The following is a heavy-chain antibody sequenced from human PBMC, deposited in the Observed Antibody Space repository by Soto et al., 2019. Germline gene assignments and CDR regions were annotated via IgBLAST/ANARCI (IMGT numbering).Heavy chain of an antibody. J-gene: IGHJ4*02. CDR3: ERDKSYFDY. Sequence: QVQLVESGGGVVQPGRSLRLSCAASGFTFSSYGMHWVRQAPGKGLEWVAVIWYDGSNKYYADSVKGRFTISRDNSKNTLSLQMNSLRAEDTAVYYCERDKSYFDYWGQGTLVTVSS. CDR2: IWYDGSNK. V-gene: IGHV3-33*01. CDR1: GFTFSSYG.